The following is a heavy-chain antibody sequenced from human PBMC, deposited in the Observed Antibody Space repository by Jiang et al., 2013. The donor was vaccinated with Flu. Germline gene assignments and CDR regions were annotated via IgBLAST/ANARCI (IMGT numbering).Heavy chain of an antibody. Sequence: GAEVKKPGASVKVSCKASGYTFTSYGISWVRQAPGQGLEWMGWISAYNGNTNYAQKLQGRVTMTTDTSTSTAYMELRSLRSDDTAVYYCARDLWRWLQLPGDAFDIWGQGTMVTVSS. D-gene: IGHD5-24*01. CDR2: ISAYNGNT. V-gene: IGHV1-18*04. J-gene: IGHJ3*02. CDR1: GYTFTSYG. CDR3: ARDLWRWLQLPGDAFDI.